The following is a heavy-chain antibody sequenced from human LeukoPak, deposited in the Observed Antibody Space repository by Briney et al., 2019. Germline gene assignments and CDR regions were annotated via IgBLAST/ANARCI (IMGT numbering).Heavy chain of an antibody. CDR1: GGSFSGYY. D-gene: IGHD2-2*01. V-gene: IGHV4-34*01. CDR3: ATRAPYCSSTSCYEADNWFDP. CDR2: INHSGST. J-gene: IGHJ5*02. Sequence: TSETLSLTCAVYGGSFSGYYWSWIRQPPGKGLEWIGEINHSGSTNYNPSLKSRVTISVDTSKNQFSLKLSSVTAADTAVYYCATRAPYCSSTSCYEADNWFDPWGQGTLVTVSS.